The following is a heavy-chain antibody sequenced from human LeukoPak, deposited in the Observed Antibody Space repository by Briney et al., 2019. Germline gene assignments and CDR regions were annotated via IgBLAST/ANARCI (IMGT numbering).Heavy chain of an antibody. J-gene: IGHJ5*02. V-gene: IGHV4-59*11. CDR2: TYYSGST. Sequence: PSETLSLTCTVSGGSISSHYWSWIRQPPGMGLEWIGYTYYSGSTNYYPSLNSRVTISVDTSKNQFSLKLTSMTAADTAVYYCARGHCSSTSCYRNWFDPWGQGTLVTVSS. CDR3: ARGHCSSTSCYRNWFDP. CDR1: GGSISSHY. D-gene: IGHD2-2*01.